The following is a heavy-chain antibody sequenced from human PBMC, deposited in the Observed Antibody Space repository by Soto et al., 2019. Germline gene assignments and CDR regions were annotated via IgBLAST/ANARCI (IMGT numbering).Heavy chain of an antibody. V-gene: IGHV4-30-4*01. J-gene: IGHJ3*02. CDR2: LSYTGST. CDR3: ARELEGGVFDI. D-gene: IGHD2-8*02. Sequence: SETLSLTCTVSGGPVRDAYSYWTWIRQPPGKGLEWMGYLSYTGSTYYNPSLRNRATISVDESSNHLSLRPSSVTAADTAVYYCARELEGGVFDIWGRGTLVTVSS. CDR1: GGPVRDAYSY.